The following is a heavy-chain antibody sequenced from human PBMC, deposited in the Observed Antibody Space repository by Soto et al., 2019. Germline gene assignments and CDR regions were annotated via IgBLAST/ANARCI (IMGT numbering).Heavy chain of an antibody. CDR2: IIPILGIA. D-gene: IGHD3-10*01. V-gene: IGHV1-69*04. Sequence: ASVKVSCKASGGTFSSYTISWVRQAPGQGLEWMGRIIPILGIANYAQKFQGRVTITADKSTSTAYMELSSLRSEDTAVDYCARDLRNWLFDPCGQGSLVTVPQ. CDR1: GGTFSSYT. J-gene: IGHJ5*02. CDR3: ARDLRNWLFDP.